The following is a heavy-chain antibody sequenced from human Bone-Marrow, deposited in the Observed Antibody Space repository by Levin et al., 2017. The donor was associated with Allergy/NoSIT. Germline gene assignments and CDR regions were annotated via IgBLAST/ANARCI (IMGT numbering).Heavy chain of an antibody. CDR1: GSVFTRYW. CDR2: IFPDDSET. CDR3: TTSVATLGLDY. Sequence: GGSLRLSCKASGSVFTRYWIGWVRQMPGKGLELLGIIFPDDSETKYSPSFQGQVTLSADKSISTAYLQWSSLKASDTAVFYCTTSVATLGLDYWGQGTTVTVSS. D-gene: IGHD5/OR15-5a*01. V-gene: IGHV5-51*01. J-gene: IGHJ4*02.